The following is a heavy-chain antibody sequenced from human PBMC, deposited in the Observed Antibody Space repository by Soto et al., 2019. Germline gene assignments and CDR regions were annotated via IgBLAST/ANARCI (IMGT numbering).Heavy chain of an antibody. J-gene: IGHJ6*02. CDR3: ARLRYSSSWNYYYYGMDV. Sequence: PAESLKISCKGSGYSFTIYWIGWVRQMPGKGLEWMGIIYPGDSDTRYSPSFQGQVTISADKSISTAYLQWSSLKASDTAMYYCARLRYSSSWNYYYYGMDVWGQGTTVTVSS. V-gene: IGHV5-51*01. CDR1: GYSFTIYW. D-gene: IGHD6-13*01. CDR2: IYPGDSDT.